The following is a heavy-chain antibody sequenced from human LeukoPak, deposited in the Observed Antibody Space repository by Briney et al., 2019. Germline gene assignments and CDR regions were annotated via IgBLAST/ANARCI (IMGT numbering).Heavy chain of an antibody. CDR2: IWYDGSNK. Sequence: GGSLRLSCAASGFTFSSYGMHWVRQAPGKGLEWVAVIWYDGSNKYYADSVKGRFTISRDNSKNTLYLQMNSLRAEDTAVYYCARDSSGYDCLDYWGRGTLVTVSS. CDR3: ARDSSGYDCLDY. V-gene: IGHV3-33*01. J-gene: IGHJ4*02. CDR1: GFTFSSYG. D-gene: IGHD5-12*01.